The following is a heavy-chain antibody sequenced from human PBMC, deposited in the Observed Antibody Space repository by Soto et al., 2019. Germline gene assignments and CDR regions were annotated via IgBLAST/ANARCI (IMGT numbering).Heavy chain of an antibody. J-gene: IGHJ5*02. V-gene: IGHV1-69*06. D-gene: IGHD2-15*01. CDR1: GGTFSSYA. CDR2: IIPIFGTA. CDR3: AREKGYCSGGSCRNWFDP. Sequence: EASVKVSCKASGGTFSSYAISWVRQAPGQGLEWMGGIIPIFGTANYAQKFQGRVTITADKSTSTAYMELSSLRSEDTAVYYCAREKGYCSGGSCRNWFDPWGQGTLVTVSS.